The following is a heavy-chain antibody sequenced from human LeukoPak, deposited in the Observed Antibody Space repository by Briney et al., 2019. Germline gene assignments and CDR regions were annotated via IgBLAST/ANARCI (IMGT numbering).Heavy chain of an antibody. V-gene: IGHV4-34*01. Sequence: KASETLSLTCAVYGGSFSGYYWSWIRQPPGKGLEWIGEINHSGSTNYNPSLKSRVTISVDTSKNQFSLKLSSVTAADTAVYYYARATDPDDPWGQGTLVTVSS. J-gene: IGHJ5*02. CDR2: INHSGST. CDR1: GGSFSGYY. CDR3: ARATDPDDP.